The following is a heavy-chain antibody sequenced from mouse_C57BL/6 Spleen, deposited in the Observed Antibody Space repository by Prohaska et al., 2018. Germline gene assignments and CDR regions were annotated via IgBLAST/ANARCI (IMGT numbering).Heavy chain of an antibody. D-gene: IGHD1-1*01. CDR2: IDPEDGDT. J-gene: IGHJ1*03. Sequence: EVQLQQSGAELVRPGASVKLSCTASGFNIKDYYMHWVKQRPEQGLEWIGRIDPEDGDTEYAPKFQGKATMTADTSSNTAYLQLSSLTSEDTAVYYCTGSSYVDWYFDVWGTGTTVTVSS. V-gene: IGHV14-1*01. CDR1: GFNIKDYY. CDR3: TGSSYVDWYFDV.